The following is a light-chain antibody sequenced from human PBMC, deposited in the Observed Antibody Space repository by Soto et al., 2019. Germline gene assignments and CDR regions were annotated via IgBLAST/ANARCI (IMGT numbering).Light chain of an antibody. V-gene: IGLV1-47*02. CDR2: TNN. J-gene: IGLJ2*01. CDR1: RPSIGSNH. Sequence: QSVLTQPPSASGTPGQRVTISCSGSRPSIGSNHVYWYQQLPGMAPKLLIYTNNQRPSGVPDRFSASKSCTSASLAISGLRSEDEADYYCAAWHDRLSGVIFGGGTQLTVL. CDR3: AAWHDRLSGVI.